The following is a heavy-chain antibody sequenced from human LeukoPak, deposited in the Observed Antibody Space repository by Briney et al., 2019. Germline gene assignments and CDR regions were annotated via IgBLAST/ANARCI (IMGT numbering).Heavy chain of an antibody. Sequence: PSETLSLTCTVSGGSISSYYWSWIRQPPGKGLEWIGYIYYSGSTSYNPSLKSRVTISVDTSKNQFSLKLSSVTAADTAVYYCARLDGYNIIFDYWGQGTLVTVSS. V-gene: IGHV4-59*01. CDR1: GGSISSYY. CDR3: ARLDGYNIIFDY. CDR2: IYYSGST. J-gene: IGHJ4*02. D-gene: IGHD5-24*01.